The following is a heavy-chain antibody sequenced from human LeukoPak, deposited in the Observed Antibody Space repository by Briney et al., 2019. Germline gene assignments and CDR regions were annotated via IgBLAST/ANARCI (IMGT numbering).Heavy chain of an antibody. D-gene: IGHD5-18*01. CDR3: ATSGYSYGYVDY. Sequence: TGGSLRLSCAASGFTFSSYAMSWVRQAPGKGLEWVSAISGSGGSTYYADSMKGRFTISRDNSKNTLYLQMNSLRAEDTAVYYCATSGYSYGYVDYWGQGTLVTVSS. V-gene: IGHV3-23*01. CDR2: ISGSGGST. CDR1: GFTFSSYA. J-gene: IGHJ4*02.